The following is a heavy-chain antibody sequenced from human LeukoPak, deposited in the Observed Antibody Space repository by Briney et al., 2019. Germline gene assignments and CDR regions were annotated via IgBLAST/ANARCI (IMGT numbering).Heavy chain of an antibody. D-gene: IGHD4-17*01. CDR3: ARHVSLRMTTVTTRLYYGMDV. V-gene: IGHV4-39*01. J-gene: IGHJ6*02. CDR1: GGSISSSSYY. CDR2: IYYSGST. Sequence: SETLSLTCTVSGGSISSSSYYWGWIRQPPGKGLEWIGSIYYSGSTYYNPSLKSRVTISVDTSKNQFSLKLSSVTAADTAVYYCARHVSLRMTTVTTRLYYGMDVWGQGTTVTVSS.